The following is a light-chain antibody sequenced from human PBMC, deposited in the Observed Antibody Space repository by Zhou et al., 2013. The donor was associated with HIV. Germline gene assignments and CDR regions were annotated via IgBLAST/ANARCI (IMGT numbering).Light chain of an antibody. V-gene: IGKV3-20*01. Sequence: ESVLTQSPATLSVSPGERATLSCRASQSVSSSLVCYQQKPGQAPRLLIYGASSRATGIPDRFSGSGSGTDFTLTISRLEPEDFAVYYCQQYGSSPYTFGQGTKLEIK. CDR3: QQYGSSPYT. CDR2: GAS. J-gene: IGKJ2*01. CDR1: QSVSSS.